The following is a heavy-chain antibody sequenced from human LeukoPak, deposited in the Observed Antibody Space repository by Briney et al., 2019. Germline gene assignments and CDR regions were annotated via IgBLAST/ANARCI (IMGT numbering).Heavy chain of an antibody. D-gene: IGHD5-18*01. J-gene: IGHJ4*02. CDR3: ARGDGYSYGYIDY. V-gene: IGHV3-74*01. Sequence: PGGSLRLSCAASGFTFSSYTMNWVRQAPGKGLVWVSRINSDGSSTSYADSVKGRFTISRDNAKNTLYLQMNSLRAEDTAVYYCARGDGYSYGYIDYWGQGTLVTVSS. CDR2: INSDGSST. CDR1: GFTFSSYT.